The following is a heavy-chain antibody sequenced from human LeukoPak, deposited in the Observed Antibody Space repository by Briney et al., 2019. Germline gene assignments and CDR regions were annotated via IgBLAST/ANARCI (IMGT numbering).Heavy chain of an antibody. CDR1: GGSISSGGYY. D-gene: IGHD5-24*01. CDR2: IYHSGST. V-gene: IGHV4-30-2*01. CDR3: ARGGERDGYSDAFDI. J-gene: IGHJ3*02. Sequence: PSETLSLTCTVSGGSISSGGYYWSWIRQPPGKGLEWIGYIYHSGSTYYNPSLKSRVTISVDRSKNQFSLKLSSVTAADTAVYYCARGGERDGYSDAFDIWGQGTMVTVSS.